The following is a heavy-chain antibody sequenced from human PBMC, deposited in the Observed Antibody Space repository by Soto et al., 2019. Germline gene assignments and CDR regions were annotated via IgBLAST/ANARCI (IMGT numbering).Heavy chain of an antibody. D-gene: IGHD3-3*01. V-gene: IGHV4-31*03. Sequence: SETLSLTCTVSCGSISSGGYYWSWIRQHPGKGLEWIGYIYYSGSTYYNPSLKSRVTISVDTSKNQFSLKLSSVTAADTAVYYCAREVARSGYYRASYYYGMAVWGQGTTVTVSS. J-gene: IGHJ6*02. CDR1: CGSISSGGYY. CDR2: IYYSGST. CDR3: AREVARSGYYRASYYYGMAV.